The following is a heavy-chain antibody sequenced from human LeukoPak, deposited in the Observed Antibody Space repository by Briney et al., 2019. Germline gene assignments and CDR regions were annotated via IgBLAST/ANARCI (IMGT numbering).Heavy chain of an antibody. Sequence: SETLSLTCTVSGGSISSSSYYWGWIRQPPGKGLEWIGSIYYSGSTYYNPSLKSRVTISVDTSKNQSSLKLSSVTAADTAVYYCARGWYSSSHWFDPWGQGTLVTVSS. J-gene: IGHJ5*02. CDR1: GGSISSSSYY. CDR3: ARGWYSSSHWFDP. CDR2: IYYSGST. D-gene: IGHD6-6*01. V-gene: IGHV4-39*07.